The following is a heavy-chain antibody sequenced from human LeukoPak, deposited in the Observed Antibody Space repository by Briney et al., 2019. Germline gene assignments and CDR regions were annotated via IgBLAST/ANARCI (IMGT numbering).Heavy chain of an antibody. D-gene: IGHD2-2*01. CDR1: GFTSSGSA. CDR2: IKTKPDSYAT. J-gene: IGHJ4*02. Sequence: PGGSLRLSCAASGFTSSGSAIHWVRQASEKGLEWVGRIKTKPDSYATAYAASVKGRFTISRDDSKNTAYLQMNSLKTEDTAVYFCTRLRSSTYHGLDYWGQGALVTVSS. V-gene: IGHV3-73*01. CDR3: TRLRSSTYHGLDY.